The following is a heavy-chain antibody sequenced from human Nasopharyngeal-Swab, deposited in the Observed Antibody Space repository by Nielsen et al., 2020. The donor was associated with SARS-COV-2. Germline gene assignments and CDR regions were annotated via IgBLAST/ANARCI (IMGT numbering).Heavy chain of an antibody. J-gene: IGHJ4*02. CDR1: GFTFGDYA. D-gene: IGHD3-22*01. V-gene: IGHV3-49*04. CDR2: IRSKAYGGTT. CDR3: TRGYDTFDY. Sequence: GESLNISCTASGFTFGDYAMSWVRQAPGKGLEWVGFIRSKAYGGTTEYAASVKGRFTISRDDSKSIAYLQMNSLKTADTAVYYCTRGYDTFDYWGQGTLVTVSS.